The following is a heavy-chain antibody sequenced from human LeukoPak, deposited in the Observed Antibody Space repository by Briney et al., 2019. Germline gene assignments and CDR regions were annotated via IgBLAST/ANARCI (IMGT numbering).Heavy chain of an antibody. CDR3: ARGFWGSYWYFDL. D-gene: IGHD3-16*01. J-gene: IGHJ2*01. CDR2: IYYSGST. V-gene: IGHV4-31*03. Sequence: SETLSLTCTVSGGSISSGGYYWSWIRQHPGKGLEWIGYIYYSGSTYYNPSLKSRVTISVDTSKNQFSLKLSSVTAADTAVYYCARGFWGSYWYFDLWGRGTLVTVSS. CDR1: GGSISSGGYY.